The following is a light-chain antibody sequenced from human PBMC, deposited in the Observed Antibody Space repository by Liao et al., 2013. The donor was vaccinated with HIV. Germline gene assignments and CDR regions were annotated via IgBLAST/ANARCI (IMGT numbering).Light chain of an antibody. CDR3: QVWDSSSDHLVV. Sequence: SYELTQPPSVSVAPGKTAWMTCGGNSIGGKSVHWYQQKPGQAPVLVISYDRDRPSGIPERFSGSKSGNTATLTISRVEAGDEADYYCQVWDSSSDHLVVFGGGTKLTVL. CDR2: YDR. CDR1: SIGGKS. J-gene: IGLJ2*01. V-gene: IGLV3-21*01.